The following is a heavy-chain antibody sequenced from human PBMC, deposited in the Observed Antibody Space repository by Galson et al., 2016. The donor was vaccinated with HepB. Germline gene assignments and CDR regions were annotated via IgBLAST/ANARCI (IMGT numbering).Heavy chain of an antibody. CDR3: AREGHTSGRCGDFDV. V-gene: IGHV3-30-3*01. CDR2: MSYDGFSK. CDR1: RFTFSTSI. D-gene: IGHD6-19*01. Sequence: SLRLSCATSRFTFSTSILRWVRQAPGKGLDWVAAMSYDGFSKYYSDSVKGRFTVSRDNSDSKMYLQLDSLSADDTAVYYCAREGHTSGRCGDFDVWGQGTMVTVSS. J-gene: IGHJ3*01.